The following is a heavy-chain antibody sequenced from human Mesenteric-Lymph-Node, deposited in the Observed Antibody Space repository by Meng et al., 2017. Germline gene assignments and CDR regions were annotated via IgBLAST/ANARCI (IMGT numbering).Heavy chain of an antibody. CDR3: ARVSGRYASDAFDI. V-gene: IGHV3-7*03. D-gene: IGHD1-26*01. CDR2: IKQDGSEK. J-gene: IGHJ3*02. CDR1: GFTFSDYY. Sequence: GGSLRLSCAASGFTFSDYYMSWIRQAAGKGLEWVANIKQDGSEKYYADSVKGRFTISRDNAKNSLYLQMNSLRAEDTAVYYCARVSGRYASDAFDIWGQGTMVTVSS.